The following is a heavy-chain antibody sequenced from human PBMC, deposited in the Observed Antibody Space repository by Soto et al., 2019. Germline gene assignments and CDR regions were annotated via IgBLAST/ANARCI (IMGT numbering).Heavy chain of an antibody. J-gene: IGHJ6*02. Sequence: TLSLTCTVSGGSISSGDYYWSWIRQPPGKGLEWIVYIYYSGSTYYNPSLKSRVTISVDTSKNQFSLKLSSVTAADTAVYYCARDRAGTGGYYYYGMDVWGQGTTVTVSS. CDR2: IYYSGST. CDR1: GGSISSGDYY. V-gene: IGHV4-30-4*01. CDR3: ARDRAGTGGYYYYGMDV. D-gene: IGHD3-10*01.